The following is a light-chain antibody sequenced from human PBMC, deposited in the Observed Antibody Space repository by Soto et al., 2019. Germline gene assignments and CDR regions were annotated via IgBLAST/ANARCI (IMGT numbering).Light chain of an antibody. V-gene: IGLV2-14*03. CDR3: SSYTGSSTLL. CDR2: GVS. CDR1: SSDVGGYNY. J-gene: IGLJ2*01. Sequence: QSVLTQPASVSGSPGQSIAISCTGTSSDVGGYNYVSWYQHHPGNAPELMIYGVSNRPSGVSNRFSGSKSGNTASLTISGLQAEDEADYYCSSYTGSSTLLFGGGTKLTVL.